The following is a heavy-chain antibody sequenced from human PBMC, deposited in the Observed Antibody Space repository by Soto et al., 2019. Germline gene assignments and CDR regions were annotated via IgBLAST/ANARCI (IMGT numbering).Heavy chain of an antibody. D-gene: IGHD1-1*01. CDR1: GFTFSSYA. CDR3: ANWGGTTGTEDAFDI. V-gene: IGHV3-23*01. Sequence: GESLTISCAASGFTFSSYAMSWVRQAPGKGLEWVSAISGSGGSTYYADSVKGRFTISRDNSKNTLYLQMNSLRAEDTAVYYCANWGGTTGTEDAFDIWGQGTMVTVS. J-gene: IGHJ3*02. CDR2: ISGSGGST.